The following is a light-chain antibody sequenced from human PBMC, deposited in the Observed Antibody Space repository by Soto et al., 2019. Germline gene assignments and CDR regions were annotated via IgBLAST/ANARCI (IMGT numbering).Light chain of an antibody. CDR3: QTWGTGIQV. V-gene: IGLV4-69*01. CDR2: LNSGGSH. J-gene: IGLJ2*01. Sequence: QAVVTQSPSASASLGASVKLTCTLSSGHSSYAIAWHQQQPEKGPRYLMRLNSGGSHSKGDGIPDRFSGSSSGAERYLTISSLQSEDEADYYCQTWGTGIQVFGGGTKVTVL. CDR1: SGHSSYA.